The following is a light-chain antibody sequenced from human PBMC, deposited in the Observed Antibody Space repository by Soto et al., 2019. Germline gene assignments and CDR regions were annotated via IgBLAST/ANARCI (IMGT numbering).Light chain of an antibody. CDR1: SSNIGAGYD. J-gene: IGLJ3*02. CDR3: QSYDSSLSGWV. Sequence: QSVLTQPPSVSGAPGQRVTISCTGSSSNIGAGYDVHWSQKLPGTAPKLLIYGNSNRPSGVPDRFSGSKSGTSASLAITGLQAEDEADYYCQSYDSSLSGWVFGGGTKLTVL. CDR2: GNS. V-gene: IGLV1-40*01.